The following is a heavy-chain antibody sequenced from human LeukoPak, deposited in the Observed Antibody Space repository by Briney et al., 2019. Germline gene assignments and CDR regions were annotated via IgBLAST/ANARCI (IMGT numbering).Heavy chain of an antibody. V-gene: IGHV4-34*01. J-gene: IGHJ4*02. D-gene: IGHD6-19*01. CDR3: ARGPARGIAVTRY. CDR2: INHSGST. Sequence: KPSETLSLTCAFYGGSFSGYYWSWIRQPPGKGLEWIGEINHSGSTNYNPSLKSRVTISVDTSKNQFSLKLSSVTAADTAVYYCARGPARGIAVTRYWGQGTLVTVSS. CDR1: GGSFSGYY.